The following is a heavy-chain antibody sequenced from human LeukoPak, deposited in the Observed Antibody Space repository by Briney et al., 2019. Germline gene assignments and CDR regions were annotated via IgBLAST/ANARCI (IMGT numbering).Heavy chain of an antibody. D-gene: IGHD3-22*01. CDR1: GFTLSSYD. CDR2: IGVAGDT. V-gene: IGHV3-13*01. J-gene: IGHJ4*02. CDR3: AKEVDDSSGYYPYYFDY. Sequence: GGSLRLSCAASGFTLSSYDMHWVRQVPGKGLEWVSAIGVAGDTYYPGSVKGRFIITRENAKNSLYLQMNSLRVEDTAVYYCAKEVDDSSGYYPYYFDYWGQGTLVTVSS.